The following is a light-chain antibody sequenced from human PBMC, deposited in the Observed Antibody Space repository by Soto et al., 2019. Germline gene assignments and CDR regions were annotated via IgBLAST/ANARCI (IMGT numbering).Light chain of an antibody. V-gene: IGKV4-1*01. CDR1: QSVLYSSNNKNY. J-gene: IGKJ4*01. CDR3: QQYYSTPFT. Sequence: DIVMTQSPDSLAVSLGERATINCKSSQSVLYSSNNKNYLAWYQQKQGQPPKLLIYWASTRESGVPDRFSGSGSGTDFTLTISSVQDEDVAVYYCQQYYSTPFTCGGGTKVEIK. CDR2: WAS.